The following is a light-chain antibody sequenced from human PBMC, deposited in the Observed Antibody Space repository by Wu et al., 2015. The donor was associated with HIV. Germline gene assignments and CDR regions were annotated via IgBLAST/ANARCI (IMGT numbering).Light chain of an antibody. J-gene: IGKJ2*01. CDR2: AAS. V-gene: IGKV1-39*01. Sequence: DIQMTQSPSTLSASVGDRVTITCRASQSISNWLAWYQQKPGKAPNLLIYAASSLQSGVPSRFSGSGSGTDFTLTISSLQPEDFATYYCQQCYSSLMYTFGQGTKLEIK. CDR1: QSISNW. CDR3: QQCYSSLMYT.